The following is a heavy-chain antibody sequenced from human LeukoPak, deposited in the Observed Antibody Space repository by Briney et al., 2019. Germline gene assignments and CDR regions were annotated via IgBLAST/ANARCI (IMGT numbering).Heavy chain of an antibody. V-gene: IGHV4-59*01. D-gene: IGHD6-13*01. CDR2: IYYSGST. CDR3: ARVFGSSWSGAFDI. J-gene: IGHJ3*02. CDR1: DGSISGYY. Sequence: SETLSLTCTVSDGSISGYYWSWIRQAPGTGLEWIGCIYYSGSTNYNPSLNSRVTISVDTSKNQFSVKLSSVTAADTAVYYCARVFGSSWSGAFDIWGQGTMVTVSS.